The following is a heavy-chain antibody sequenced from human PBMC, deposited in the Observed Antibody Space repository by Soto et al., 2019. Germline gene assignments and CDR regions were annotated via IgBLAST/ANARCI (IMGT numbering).Heavy chain of an antibody. V-gene: IGHV3-13*01. J-gene: IGHJ6*02. CDR2: IGTAGDT. Sequence: GGSLRLSCAASGFTFSSYDMHWVRQATGKGLEWVSAIGTAGDTYYPGSVKGRFTIARENAKNSLYLQMNSLRAGDTAVYYCARPGQLVGSFVRDVWGEGTTVTVS. CDR3: ARPGQLVGSFVRDV. D-gene: IGHD6-13*01. CDR1: GFTFSSYD.